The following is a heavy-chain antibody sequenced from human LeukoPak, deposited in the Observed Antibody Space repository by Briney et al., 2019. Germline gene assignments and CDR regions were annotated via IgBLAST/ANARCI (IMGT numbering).Heavy chain of an antibody. CDR3: AKFPVTDAFHI. V-gene: IGHV3-23*01. CDR2: ISGSGGST. J-gene: IGHJ3*02. CDR1: GFTFSSYA. D-gene: IGHD2-21*02. Sequence: RGSLRLSCAASGFTFSSYAMSWVRRAPGKWLEWVSAISGSGGSTYYADSVKGRFTISRDNSKNTLYLQMNSLRAQDTAVYYCAKFPVTDAFHIWGQGTMVTVSS.